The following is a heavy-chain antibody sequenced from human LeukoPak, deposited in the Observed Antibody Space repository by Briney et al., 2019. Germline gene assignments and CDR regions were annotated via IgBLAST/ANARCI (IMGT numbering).Heavy chain of an antibody. CDR1: GFTFSSYS. D-gene: IGHD2-21*02. Sequence: GGSLRLSCAASGFTFSSYSMNWVRQAPGKGLGWVSYISSGSSTIYYADSVKGRFTISRDNAKNSLCLQMNSLRDEDTAVYYCARENIVVVTAIRDAFDIWGQGTMVTVSS. CDR2: ISSGSSTI. J-gene: IGHJ3*02. CDR3: ARENIVVVTAIRDAFDI. V-gene: IGHV3-48*02.